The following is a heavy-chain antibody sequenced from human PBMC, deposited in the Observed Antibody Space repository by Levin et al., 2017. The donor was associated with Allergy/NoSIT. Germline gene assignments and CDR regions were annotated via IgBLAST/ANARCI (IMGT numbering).Heavy chain of an antibody. J-gene: IGHJ4*02. D-gene: IGHD3-3*01. CDR3: ARAVGVVIPAAIDY. Sequence: SETLSLTCTVSGSSFSGGFHWGWIRQPPGKGLELIGSIYHNGNTNYNPSLKSQVTISLDTSKNQFSLNLSSVTAADTAVYYCARAVGVVIPAAIDYWGQGNLVTVSS. CDR1: GSSFSGGFH. V-gene: IGHV4-38-2*02. CDR2: IYHNGNT.